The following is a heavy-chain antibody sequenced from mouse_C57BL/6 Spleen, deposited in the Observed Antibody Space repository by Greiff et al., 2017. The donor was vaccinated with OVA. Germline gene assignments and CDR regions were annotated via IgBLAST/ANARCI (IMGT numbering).Heavy chain of an antibody. CDR3: ARLRDGYSLDY. CDR1: GFTFTDYY. CDR2: IRNKANGYTT. J-gene: IGHJ2*01. Sequence: DVKLVESGGGLVQPGGSLSLSCAASGFTFTDYYMSWVRQPPGKALEWLGFIRNKANGYTTEYSASVKGRFTISRDNSQSILYLQMNALRAEDSATYYCARLRDGYSLDYWGQGTTLTVSS. D-gene: IGHD2-3*01. V-gene: IGHV7-3*01.